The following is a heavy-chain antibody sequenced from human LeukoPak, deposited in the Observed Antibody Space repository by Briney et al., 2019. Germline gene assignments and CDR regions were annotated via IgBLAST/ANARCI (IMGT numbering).Heavy chain of an antibody. CDR1: GFIFDNYG. J-gene: IGHJ4*02. CDR3: ARVTVYYDSSGYFDY. Sequence: GGSLRLSCAASGFIFDNYGMSWVRQAPGKGLEWVSGINWNGAGTGYADFVKGRFTISRDKAKNSLYLQMNSLRAEDTALYYCARVTVYYDSSGYFDYWGQETLVTVSS. CDR2: INWNGAGT. V-gene: IGHV3-20*04. D-gene: IGHD3-22*01.